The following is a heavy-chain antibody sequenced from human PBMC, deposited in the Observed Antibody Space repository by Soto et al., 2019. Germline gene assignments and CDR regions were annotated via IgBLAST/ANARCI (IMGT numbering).Heavy chain of an antibody. CDR3: VRGSVGSATAFDY. J-gene: IGHJ4*02. V-gene: IGHV1-18*01. D-gene: IGHD2-21*02. CDR1: GYTLTSYD. Sequence: GASVKVSCKASGYTLTSYDISWVRQAPGQGLEWMGWSSTYSSRTNFAQKFRGRVTVTTDTSTSTVYMELRTLTCDDTAVYYYVRGSVGSATAFDYWGQGTLDTVSS. CDR2: SSTYSSRT.